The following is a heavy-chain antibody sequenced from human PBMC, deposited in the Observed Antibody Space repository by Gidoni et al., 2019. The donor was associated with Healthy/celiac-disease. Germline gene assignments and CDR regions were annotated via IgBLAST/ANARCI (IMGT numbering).Heavy chain of an antibody. D-gene: IGHD1-1*01. Sequence: EVQLVEPGGGLVRHGWSLSLAGAASGSDFRSYSMNWVRQAPGKGLAWVSSSSSSSSYIYYADSVKCRFTISRGNAKPSLYLQMTSLRAEDTAVYYCARDGTSGTTFEHWHCGQGTLVTASS. CDR1: GSDFRSYS. V-gene: IGHV3-21*01. J-gene: IGHJ4*02. CDR3: ARDGTSGTTFEHWH. CDR2: SSSSSSYI.